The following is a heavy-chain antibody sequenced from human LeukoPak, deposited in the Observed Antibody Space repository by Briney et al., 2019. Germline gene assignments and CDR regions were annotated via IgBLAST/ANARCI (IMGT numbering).Heavy chain of an antibody. J-gene: IGHJ3*02. V-gene: IGHV1-2*02. CDR1: GYTFTGYY. CDR2: INPNSGGT. Sequence: GASVKVSCKASGYTFTGYYMHWVRQAPGQGLEWMGWINPNSGGTNYAQKFQGRVTMTRDTSISTAYMELSRLRSDDTAVYYCARATWAIAAAGIYYAFDIWGQGTMVTVSS. D-gene: IGHD6-13*01. CDR3: ARATWAIAAAGIYYAFDI.